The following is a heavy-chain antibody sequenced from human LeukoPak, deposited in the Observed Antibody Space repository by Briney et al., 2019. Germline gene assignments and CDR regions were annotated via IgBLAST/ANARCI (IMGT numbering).Heavy chain of an antibody. CDR2: IWDDGSNK. Sequence: GRSLRLSCAASGFTFSSYGMHWVRQAPGKGLEWVAVIWDDGSNKYYADSVKGRFTISRDNSKNTLYLQMNNLRAEDTAVYYCARRKQQLVFDYWGQGTLVTVSS. CDR1: GFTFSSYG. V-gene: IGHV3-33*01. CDR3: ARRKQQLVFDY. J-gene: IGHJ4*02. D-gene: IGHD6-13*01.